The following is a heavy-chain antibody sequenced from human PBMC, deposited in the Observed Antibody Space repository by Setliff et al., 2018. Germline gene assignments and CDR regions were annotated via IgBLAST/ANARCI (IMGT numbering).Heavy chain of an antibody. V-gene: IGHV4-4*08. CDR2: IYTSGST. CDR1: GGSISSYY. Sequence: SETLSLTCTVSGGSISSYYWSWIRQPPWKGLEWIGYIYTSGSTNYNPSLKSRVTISLDTSKNQFSLKLSPVTAADTAVYYCARGPYYDSSGYSPDFFDYWGQGTLVTVSS. D-gene: IGHD3-22*01. CDR3: ARGPYYDSSGYSPDFFDY. J-gene: IGHJ4*02.